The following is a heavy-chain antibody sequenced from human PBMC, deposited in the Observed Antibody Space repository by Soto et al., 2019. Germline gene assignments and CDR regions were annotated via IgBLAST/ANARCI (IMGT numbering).Heavy chain of an antibody. V-gene: IGHV1-3*05. J-gene: IGHJ4*02. CDR3: ARGITLPTPLDY. D-gene: IGHD1-20*01. CDR1: GYTFTSYA. CDR2: INAGNGNT. Sequence: QVQLVQSGAEEKKPGASVKVSCKASGYTFTSYAMHWVRQAPGQRLEWMGWINAGNGNTKYSQKFQGRVTITRDTSASTAYMELSSLISEDTAVYYCARGITLPTPLDYWGQGPLVTVSS.